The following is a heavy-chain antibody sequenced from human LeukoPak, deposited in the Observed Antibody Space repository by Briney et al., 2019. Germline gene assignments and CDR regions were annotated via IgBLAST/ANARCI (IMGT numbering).Heavy chain of an antibody. D-gene: IGHD6-13*01. CDR3: TTHRGYTSSPTFDY. J-gene: IGHJ4*02. CDR2: IFGKTDGGTT. Sequence: GGSLRLSCAASGFTFSDYAMGWVRQAPGKGLEWVGHIFGKTDGGTTDHAAPVKGRFSISRDDSKNTLYLQMSSLKTEDTAVYYCTTHRGYTSSPTFDYWGQGTLVTVSS. CDR1: GFTFSDYA. V-gene: IGHV3-15*01.